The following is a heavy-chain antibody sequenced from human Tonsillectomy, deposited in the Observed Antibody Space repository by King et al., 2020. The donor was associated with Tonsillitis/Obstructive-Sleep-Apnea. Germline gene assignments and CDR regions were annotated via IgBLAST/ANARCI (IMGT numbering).Heavy chain of an antibody. CDR1: GYTFTSYG. V-gene: IGHV1-18*01. D-gene: IGHD3-10*01. CDR2: ISAYNGNT. J-gene: IGHJ4*02. Sequence: VQLVESGAEVKKPGASVKVSCKASGYTFTSYGISWVRQAPGQGLEWMGWISAYNGNTNYAQKLQGRVTMTTDTSTSTAYMELRSLRSDDTAVYHCARESWGYYYGSGSYYGYWGQGTLVTVSS. CDR3: ARESWGYYYGSGSYYGY.